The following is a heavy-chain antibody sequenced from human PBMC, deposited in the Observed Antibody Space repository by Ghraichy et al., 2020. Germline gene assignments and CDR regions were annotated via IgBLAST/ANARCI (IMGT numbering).Heavy chain of an antibody. CDR1: GGSISSGSYY. V-gene: IGHV4-61*02. J-gene: IGHJ5*02. CDR3: ARAEYYYDSSGYYGPRIGWFDP. Sequence: SETLSLTCTVSGGSISSGSYYWSWIRQPAGKGLEWIGRIYTSGSTNYNPSLKSRVTISVDTSKNQFSLKLSSVTAADTAVYYCARAEYYYDSSGYYGPRIGWFDPWGHGTLVTVSS. CDR2: IYTSGST. D-gene: IGHD3-22*01.